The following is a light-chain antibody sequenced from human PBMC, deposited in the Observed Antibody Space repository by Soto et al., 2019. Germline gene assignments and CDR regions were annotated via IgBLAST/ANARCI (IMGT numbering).Light chain of an antibody. CDR2: GAS. CDR1: QIVSSN. J-gene: IGKJ4*01. V-gene: IGKV3-15*01. CDR3: QQYHTWPVT. Sequence: IVLTQSPATLSVSPGDTATLSGRANQIVSSNLAWYQQKPGQAPRLLIYGASTRATGIPARFSGSGSGTEFTLTINSLQSEDSAVYYCQQYHTWPVTFGGGTKV.